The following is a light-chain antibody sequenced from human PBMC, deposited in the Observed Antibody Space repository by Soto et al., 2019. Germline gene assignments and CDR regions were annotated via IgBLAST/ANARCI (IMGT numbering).Light chain of an antibody. J-gene: IGKJ1*01. V-gene: IGKV3-20*01. CDR2: GAS. CDR3: QQYGSSQS. Sequence: EIVLTQSPGTLSLSPGERATLSCRASQSVSSSYLAWYQQKPGQAPRLLIYGASSRATGIPDRFSGSGSGTDFTLNISRLEPEDFEVYYCQQYGSSQSFGQGTKVEIK. CDR1: QSVSSSY.